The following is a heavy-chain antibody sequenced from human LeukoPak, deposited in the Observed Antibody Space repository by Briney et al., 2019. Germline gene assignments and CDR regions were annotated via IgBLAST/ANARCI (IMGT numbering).Heavy chain of an antibody. CDR3: ARIMGGAFGNYDFWSGYLGGAFDL. CDR1: GATFTSYG. CDR2: MNPNSGNT. V-gene: IGHV1-8*01. D-gene: IGHD3-3*01. J-gene: IGHJ3*01. Sequence: ASVKISCKASGATFTSYGINWVRQATGQGLEWMGWMNPNSGNTGYAQKFQGRVTMTKNTSISTAYMELSSMRSEDTAVYYCARIMGGAFGNYDFWSGYLGGAFDLWGQATRVTVSS.